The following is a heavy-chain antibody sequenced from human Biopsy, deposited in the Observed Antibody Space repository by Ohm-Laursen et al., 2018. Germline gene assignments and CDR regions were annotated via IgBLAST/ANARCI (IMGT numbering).Heavy chain of an antibody. CDR3: ATGIRSGWYYFDY. D-gene: IGHD6-19*01. CDR1: GYTFTSYE. J-gene: IGHJ4*02. Sequence: SVKVSCKASGYTFTSYEINWVRQTPGKGLEWMGGFAPEDGKTFYAQNFQGRVTMTEDTSTHTAYMELSSLRSEDTALYYCATGIRSGWYYFDYWGQGTLVTVSS. CDR2: FAPEDGKT. V-gene: IGHV1-24*01.